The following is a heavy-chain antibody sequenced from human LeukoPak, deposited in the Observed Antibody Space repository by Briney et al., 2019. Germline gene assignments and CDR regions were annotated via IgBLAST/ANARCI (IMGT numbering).Heavy chain of an antibody. CDR3: ARGQGWRYGMDV. Sequence: SETLSLTCAVYGGSFSGFYWSWIRQPPGKGVEWIGEINHSGSTNYNPSLKSRVTISVDTSKHQFSLKLSSVTAADTAVYYCARGQGWRYGMDVWGQGTTVTVSS. CDR1: GGSFSGFY. CDR2: INHSGST. D-gene: IGHD6-19*01. V-gene: IGHV4-34*01. J-gene: IGHJ6*02.